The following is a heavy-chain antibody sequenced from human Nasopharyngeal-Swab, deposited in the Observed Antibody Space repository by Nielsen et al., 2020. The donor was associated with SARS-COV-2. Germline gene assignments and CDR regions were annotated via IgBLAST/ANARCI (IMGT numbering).Heavy chain of an antibody. CDR2: IYSGGST. CDR1: GFTVSSNY. D-gene: IGHD5-18*01. V-gene: IGHV3-53*04. CDR3: ASIIQLWFAFDI. Sequence: GESLKISCAASGFTVSSNYMSWVRLAPGKGLEWVSVIYSGGSTYYADSVKGRFTISRHNSKNTLYLQMNSLRAEDTAVYYCASIIQLWFAFDIWGQGTMVTVSS. J-gene: IGHJ3*02.